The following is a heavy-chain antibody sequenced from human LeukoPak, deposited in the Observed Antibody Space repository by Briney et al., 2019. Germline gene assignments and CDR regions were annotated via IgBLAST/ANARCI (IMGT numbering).Heavy chain of an antibody. CDR2: LYSDGNT. Sequence: GGSPRLSCAASGFTVITNDMTWVRQAPGKWLEWVSVLYSDGNTKYADSVQGRFTISRDNSKNTLYLEMNSLSPDDTAVYYCARGVEPLAANTLAYWGQGTLVTVSS. D-gene: IGHD1-14*01. CDR3: ARGVEPLAANTLAY. J-gene: IGHJ4*02. CDR1: GFTVITND. V-gene: IGHV3-53*01.